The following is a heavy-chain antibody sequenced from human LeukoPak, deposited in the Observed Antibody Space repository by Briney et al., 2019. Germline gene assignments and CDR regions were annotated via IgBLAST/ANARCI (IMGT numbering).Heavy chain of an antibody. D-gene: IGHD1-26*01. CDR1: GFTFNSYV. CDR2: ISGSGGST. CDR3: AKDSGSYPLGY. J-gene: IGHJ4*02. Sequence: PGGSLRLSCAASGFTFNSYVMSWVRQAPGKGLEWVSVISGSGGSTYYADSVKGRFTISRDNSKNTLYLQMNSLRAEDTAVYYCAKDSGSYPLGYWGQGTLVTVSS. V-gene: IGHV3-23*01.